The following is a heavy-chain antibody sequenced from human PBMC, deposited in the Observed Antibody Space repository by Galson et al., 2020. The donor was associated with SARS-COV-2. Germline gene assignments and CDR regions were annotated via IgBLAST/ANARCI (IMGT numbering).Heavy chain of an antibody. CDR3: AREPGLTYDILTGYHDNNYLDP. Sequence: ASETLSLTCSVSGGSVSSGSYYWSWIRQPPGKGLEWIGYIYYSGTTNYNPSLRSRVTISVDTSKNQFSLKLSSVTAADTAVYYCAREPGLTYDILTGYHDNNYLDPWGQGTLVTVSS. V-gene: IGHV4-61*01. CDR1: GGSVSSGSYY. D-gene: IGHD3-9*01. J-gene: IGHJ5*02. CDR2: IYYSGTT.